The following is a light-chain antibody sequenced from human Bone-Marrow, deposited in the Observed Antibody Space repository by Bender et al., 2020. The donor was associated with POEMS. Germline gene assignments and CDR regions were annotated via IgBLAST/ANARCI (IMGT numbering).Light chain of an antibody. V-gene: IGLV3-10*01. Sequence: SYELTQPPSVSVSPGQTARITCSGDALPKKYAYWYQQKSGQAPVLVIYEDTNRPSGIPERFSGSSSGTTATLTISGVHIEDEGDYYCSSTDDSGDVVVFGGGTKVSVL. CDR2: EDT. CDR1: ALPKKY. CDR3: SSTDDSGDVVV. J-gene: IGLJ2*01.